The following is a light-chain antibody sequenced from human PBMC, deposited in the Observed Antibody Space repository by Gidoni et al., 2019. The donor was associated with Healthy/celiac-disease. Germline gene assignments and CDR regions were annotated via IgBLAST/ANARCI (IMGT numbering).Light chain of an antibody. V-gene: IGKV3-20*01. CDR1: QSFSSSY. CDR3: QQYGSSPQT. CDR2: GAS. J-gene: IGKJ1*01. Sequence: EIVLTQSPGTLSLSPGERATLSGRASQSFSSSYLAGYQQKPGQAPRLLIYGASSRATGIPDRFSGSGSGTDFTLTISRLEPEDFAVYYCQQYGSSPQTFXQXTKVEIK.